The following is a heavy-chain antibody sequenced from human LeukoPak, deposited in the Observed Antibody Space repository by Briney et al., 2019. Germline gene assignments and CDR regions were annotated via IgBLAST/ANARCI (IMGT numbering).Heavy chain of an antibody. D-gene: IGHD4-23*01. Sequence: GGSLRLSCAASGFTFSSYSMNWVRQAPGKGLEWVSSISSSSSYIYYADSVKGRFTISRDNAKNSLYLQMNSLRAEDTAVYYCAREGAVVNPQYYYGMDVWGQGTTVTVSS. CDR2: ISSSSSYI. V-gene: IGHV3-21*01. CDR1: GFTFSSYS. J-gene: IGHJ6*02. CDR3: AREGAVVNPQYYYGMDV.